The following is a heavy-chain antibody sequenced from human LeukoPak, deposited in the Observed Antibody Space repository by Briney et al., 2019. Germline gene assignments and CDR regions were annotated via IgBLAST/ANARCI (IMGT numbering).Heavy chain of an antibody. CDR2: ITTYNGDT. V-gene: IGHV1-18*04. D-gene: IGHD3-10*01. CDR1: GYTFTGYY. J-gene: IGHJ4*02. CDR3: AIVLPYFGY. Sequence: ASVKVSCKASGYTFTGYYMHWVRQAPGQGLEWMGWITTYNGDTDYAQKLQGRVTITADTSTSTAYMELRSLRSDDTAVYYCAIVLPYFGYWGQGTLLTVSS.